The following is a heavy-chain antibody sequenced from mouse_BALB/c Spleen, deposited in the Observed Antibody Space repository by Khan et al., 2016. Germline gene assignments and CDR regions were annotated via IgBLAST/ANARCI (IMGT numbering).Heavy chain of an antibody. CDR3: ASNVTTCYFDY. D-gene: IGHD2-1*01. CDR2: ISYSGST. J-gene: IGHJ2*01. CDR1: GYSITSGY. V-gene: IGHV3-8*02. Sequence: EVQLQESGPSLVKPSQTLSLTCSVTGYSITSGYWNWIRKSPGKKLEYMGYISYSGSTYYYPSLISRISITRDTSKNKYYLQLNSVTTDDTATYYCASNVTTCYFDYWGQGTTLTVSS.